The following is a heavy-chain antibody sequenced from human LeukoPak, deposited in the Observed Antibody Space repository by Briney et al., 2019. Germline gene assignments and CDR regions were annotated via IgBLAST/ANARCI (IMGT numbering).Heavy chain of an antibody. Sequence: TGGSLRLSCATSGFTFSVYAMVWVRQAPGKGLEWVALICYDGRNKYCADSVKGRFTVSRDNSKNTLYLQMSSLRVEDTAVYYCARILRSGYGMDVWGQGTTVTVSS. J-gene: IGHJ6*02. CDR3: ARILRSGYGMDV. V-gene: IGHV3-33*01. CDR1: GFTFSVYA. CDR2: ICYDGRNK.